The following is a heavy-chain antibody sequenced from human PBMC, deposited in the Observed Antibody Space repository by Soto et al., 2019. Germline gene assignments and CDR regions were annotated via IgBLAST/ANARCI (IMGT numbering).Heavy chain of an antibody. J-gene: IGHJ4*02. CDR3: AKDLTMVRGVSPIDY. D-gene: IGHD3-10*01. Sequence: EVQLLESGGGLVQPGGSLRLSCAASGFTFSSYAMSWVHRAPGKGLEWVSAISGSGGSTYYADSVKGRFTISRDNSKNTLYLQMNSLRAEDTAVYYCAKDLTMVRGVSPIDYWGQGTLVTVSS. V-gene: IGHV3-23*01. CDR2: ISGSGGST. CDR1: GFTFSSYA.